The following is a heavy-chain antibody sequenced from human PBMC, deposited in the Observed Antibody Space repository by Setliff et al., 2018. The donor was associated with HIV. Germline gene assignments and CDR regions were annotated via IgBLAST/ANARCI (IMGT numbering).Heavy chain of an antibody. CDR2: VDPEDGET. D-gene: IGHD1-1*01. CDR1: GGTFSSYA. CDR3: ATEYRTK. Sequence: ASVKVSCKASGGTFSSYAISWVQQAPGKGLEWMGRVDPEDGETIYAEKFQGRVTITADTSTDTAYMELSSLRSEDTAVYYCATEYRTKWGQGTLVTVSS. V-gene: IGHV1-69-2*01. J-gene: IGHJ4*02.